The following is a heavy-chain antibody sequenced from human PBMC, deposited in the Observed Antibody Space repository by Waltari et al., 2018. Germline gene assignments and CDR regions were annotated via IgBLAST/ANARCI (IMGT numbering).Heavy chain of an antibody. D-gene: IGHD3-22*01. Sequence: QVQLQQWGAGLLKPSETLSLTCAVYGGSFSGYYWSWIRQPPGKGLEWIGEINHSGSTNYNPSLKSRVTISVDTSKNQFSLKLSSVTAADTAVYYCARVEYDSSGYYPQGIDYWGQGTLVTVSS. CDR1: GGSFSGYY. V-gene: IGHV4-34*01. CDR3: ARVEYDSSGYYPQGIDY. CDR2: INHSGST. J-gene: IGHJ4*02.